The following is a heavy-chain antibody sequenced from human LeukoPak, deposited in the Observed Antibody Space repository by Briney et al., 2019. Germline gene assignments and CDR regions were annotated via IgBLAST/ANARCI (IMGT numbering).Heavy chain of an antibody. Sequence: PGGSLRLSCAASGFTVSSNYMSWVRQAPGKGLEWVSVIYSGGSTYYAGSAKGRFTISRDNSKNTLYLQMNSLRAEDTAVYYCARGPLEPFDYWGQGTLVTVSS. D-gene: IGHD1-14*01. V-gene: IGHV3-66*01. CDR3: ARGPLEPFDY. CDR1: GFTVSSNY. CDR2: IYSGGST. J-gene: IGHJ4*02.